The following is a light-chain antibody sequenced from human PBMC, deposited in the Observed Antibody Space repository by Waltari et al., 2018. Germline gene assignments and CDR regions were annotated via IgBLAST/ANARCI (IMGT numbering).Light chain of an antibody. J-gene: IGLJ2*01. CDR2: VAN. CDR1: NSDIGYYNS. CDR3: SSYTTTTNHVV. V-gene: IGLV2-14*01. Sequence: QSALTPPASVSGSPGQPVTIPCTGTNSDIGYYNSASWYLQRPDRPPTLIIHVANKRPAGVARRFSGSRSGTTASLTISGLQAEDEGHYFCSSYTTTTNHVVFGGGTKLTV.